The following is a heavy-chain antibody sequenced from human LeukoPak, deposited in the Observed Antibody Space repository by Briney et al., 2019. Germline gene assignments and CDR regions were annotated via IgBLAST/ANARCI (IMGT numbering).Heavy chain of an antibody. V-gene: IGHV4-59*08. D-gene: IGHD4-17*01. CDR2: IYYSGST. Sequence: SETLSLTCTVSGGSISSYYWSWIRQPPGKGLEWIGYIYYSGSTNYNPSLKSRVTISVDTSKNQLSLNLSSVTAADTAVYYCARSGDFGDFFSFFDFWGQGSLVSVSS. CDR3: ARSGDFGDFFSFFDF. J-gene: IGHJ4*02. CDR1: GGSISSYY.